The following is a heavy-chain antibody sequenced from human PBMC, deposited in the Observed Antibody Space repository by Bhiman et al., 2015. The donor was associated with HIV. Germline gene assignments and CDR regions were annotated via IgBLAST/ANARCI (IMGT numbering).Heavy chain of an antibody. D-gene: IGHD6-13*01. CDR2: INQDGSEK. CDR1: GFTLSNYW. V-gene: IGHV3-7*01. J-gene: IGHJ4*02. Sequence: VHLVESGGGVVQPGGSLRLSCAAYGFTLSNYWMSWVRQAPGKGLEWVANINQDGSEKYFVDSVKGRFTISRDNAKNSLYLQMNSLRTEDSAVYYCAREVNYRSTWYMITGGLNYWGQGTLVTVSS. CDR3: AREVNYRSTWYMITGGLNY.